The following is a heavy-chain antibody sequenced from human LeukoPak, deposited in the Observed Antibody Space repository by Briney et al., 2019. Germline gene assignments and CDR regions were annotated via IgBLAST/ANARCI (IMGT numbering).Heavy chain of an antibody. V-gene: IGHV4-61*09. Sequence: SETLSLTCTVSGGSISTGSYCWSWIRQPAGKGLEWIGHIYTSGNTNYNPSLKSRVTISVDTSKNQFSLKLSSVTAADTAVYYCARVVQSTDSSGFYLPEYFQHWGQGTLVTVSS. D-gene: IGHD3-22*01. CDR2: IYTSGNT. CDR3: ARVVQSTDSSGFYLPEYFQH. J-gene: IGHJ1*01. CDR1: GGSISTGSYC.